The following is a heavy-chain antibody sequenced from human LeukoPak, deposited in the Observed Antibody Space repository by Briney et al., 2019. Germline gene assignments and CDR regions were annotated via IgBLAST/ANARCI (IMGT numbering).Heavy chain of an antibody. CDR3: ARDETVGYFDY. V-gene: IGHV4-61*02. CDR1: GGSISSGSYY. CDR2: IYTSGST. Sequence: SETLSLTCTVSGGSISSGSYYWSWIRQPAGKGLEWIGRIYTSGSTNYNPSLESRVTISVDTSKNQFSLQLSSVTAAATALYYCARDETVGYFDYWGQGTLVTVS. D-gene: IGHD1-1*01. J-gene: IGHJ4*02.